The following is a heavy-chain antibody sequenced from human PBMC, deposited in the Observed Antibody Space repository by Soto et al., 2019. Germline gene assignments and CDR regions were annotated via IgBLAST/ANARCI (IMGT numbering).Heavy chain of an antibody. Sequence: ASVKVSCKASGGTFSSYAISWVRQAPGQGLEWMGWMNPNSGNTGYAQKFQGRVTMTRNTSISTAYMELSSLRSEDPAVYYCARGQARGGRMDVWGKGTTVTVSS. V-gene: IGHV1-8*02. D-gene: IGHD3-16*01. CDR3: ARGQARGGRMDV. J-gene: IGHJ6*04. CDR2: MNPNSGNT. CDR1: GGTFSSYA.